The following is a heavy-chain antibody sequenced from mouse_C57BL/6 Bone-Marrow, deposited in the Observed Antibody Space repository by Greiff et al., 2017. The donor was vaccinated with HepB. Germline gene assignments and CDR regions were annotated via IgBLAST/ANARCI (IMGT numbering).Heavy chain of an antibody. Sequence: QVQLQQPGAELVKPGASVKLSCKASGYTFTSYWMQWVKQRPGQGLEWIGEIDPSDSYTNSNQKFKGKATLTVDTSSSTADMQLSSLTSEDSAVYYCARTLGYFDYWGQGTTLTVAS. CDR1: GYTFTSYW. CDR3: ARTLGYFDY. CDR2: IDPSDSYT. D-gene: IGHD4-1*01. J-gene: IGHJ2*01. V-gene: IGHV1-50*01.